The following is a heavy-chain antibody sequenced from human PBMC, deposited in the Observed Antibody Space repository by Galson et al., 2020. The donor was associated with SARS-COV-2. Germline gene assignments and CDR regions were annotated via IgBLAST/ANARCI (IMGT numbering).Heavy chain of an antibody. V-gene: IGHV4-59*01. CDR3: ARVGLTGSGESAFDI. D-gene: IGHD3-9*01. CDR1: GGSISSYY. Sequence: SQTLSLTCTVSGGSISSYYWSWIRQPPGKGLEWIGYIYYSGSTNYNPSLKSRVTISVDTSKNQFSLKLSSVTAADTAVYYCARVGLTGSGESAFDIWGQGTMVTVSS. J-gene: IGHJ3*02. CDR2: IYYSGST.